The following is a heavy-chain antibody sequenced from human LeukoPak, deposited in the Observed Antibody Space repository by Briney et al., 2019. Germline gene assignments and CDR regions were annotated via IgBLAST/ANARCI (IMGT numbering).Heavy chain of an antibody. CDR1: GFTFSSYA. CDR2: ITYNGGNK. D-gene: IGHD6-19*01. Sequence: SGRSLRLSCAASGFTFSSYAMHWVRQAPGKGLEWVAVITYNGGNKYYADSVKGRFTISRDNSKNTLYLQMNSLRAEDTAVYYCARDSSSGWPEYYYYYGMDVWGQGTTVTVSS. J-gene: IGHJ6*02. V-gene: IGHV3-30*04. CDR3: ARDSSSGWPEYYYYYGMDV.